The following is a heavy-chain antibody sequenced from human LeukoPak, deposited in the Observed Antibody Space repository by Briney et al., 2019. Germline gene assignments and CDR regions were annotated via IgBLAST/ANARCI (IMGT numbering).Heavy chain of an antibody. D-gene: IGHD3-22*01. V-gene: IGHV4-34*01. Sequence: KASETLSLTCAVYGGSFSGYYWSWIRQPPGKGLEWIGEINHSGSTNYNPSLKSRVTISVDTSKNQFSLKLSSVTAADTAVYYCARGGYYDSSGPYAGWFDPWGQGTLVTVSS. CDR1: GGSFSGYY. CDR2: INHSGST. CDR3: ARGGYYDSSGPYAGWFDP. J-gene: IGHJ5*02.